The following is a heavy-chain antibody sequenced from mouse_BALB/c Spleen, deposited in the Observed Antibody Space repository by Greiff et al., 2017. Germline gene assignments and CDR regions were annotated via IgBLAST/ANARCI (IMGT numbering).Heavy chain of an antibody. CDR1: GFTFSDYY. D-gene: IGHD2-10*01. Sequence: EVKLMESGGGLVKPGGFLKLSCAASGFTFSDYYMYWVRQTPEKRLEWVATISDGGSYTYYPDSVKGRFTISRDNAKNNLYLQMSSLKSEDTAMYYCARGAYYGNFYFDYWGQGTTLTVSS. CDR2: ISDGGSYT. J-gene: IGHJ2*01. CDR3: ARGAYYGNFYFDY. V-gene: IGHV5-4*02.